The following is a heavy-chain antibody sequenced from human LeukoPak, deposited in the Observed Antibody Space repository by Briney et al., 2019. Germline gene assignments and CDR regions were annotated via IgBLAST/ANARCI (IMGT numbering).Heavy chain of an antibody. J-gene: IGHJ4*02. Sequence: GGSLRLPCAASGFTVITNDMTWVRQAPGKGLEWVPVLYSDGNTKYADSVQGRFTISRDNSKSTLYLEMNSLSPDDTAVYYCARGVEPLAANTLAYWGQGTLVTVSS. CDR1: GFTVITND. V-gene: IGHV3-53*01. D-gene: IGHD1-14*01. CDR2: LYSDGNT. CDR3: ARGVEPLAANTLAY.